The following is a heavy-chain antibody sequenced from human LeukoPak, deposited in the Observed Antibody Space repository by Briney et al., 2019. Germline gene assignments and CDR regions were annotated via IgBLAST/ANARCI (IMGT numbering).Heavy chain of an antibody. CDR1: GFTVSNTY. Sequence: GGSLRLSCAASGFTVSNTYMSWVRQAPGKGLEWVSLIYSGGGTYSADSVKGRFTISRDNAKNSLYLQMNSLRAEDTAIYYCTRVGYIDEGIDYWGQGTLVTVSS. V-gene: IGHV3-53*01. CDR3: TRVGYIDEGIDY. J-gene: IGHJ4*02. D-gene: IGHD5-24*01. CDR2: IYSGGGT.